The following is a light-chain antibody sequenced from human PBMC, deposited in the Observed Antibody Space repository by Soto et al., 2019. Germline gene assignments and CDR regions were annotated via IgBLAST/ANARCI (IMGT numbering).Light chain of an antibody. CDR2: VAS. Sequence: DIQMTPSPSSLSASVGDRVTITCRASQYISTYLNWYQQKPGKAPKLLIYVASNLQSGVPSRFSGSGSGTDFTLTISRLEPEDFAVYYCQQYGSSPAGAFGQGTRLEIK. CDR1: QYISTY. V-gene: IGKV1-39*01. J-gene: IGKJ5*01. CDR3: QQYGSSPAGA.